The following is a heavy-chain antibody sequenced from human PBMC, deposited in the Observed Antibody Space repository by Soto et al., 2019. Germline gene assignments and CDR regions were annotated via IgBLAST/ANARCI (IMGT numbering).Heavy chain of an antibody. CDR3: AIETVGATSVHVFDI. Sequence: EVQLVESGGGLVQPGGSLRLTCAASGFTFSIYSMNWVRQAPGKGLEWVSYIMPGSSHIFYADSVKGRFTISRDNAKNSLYLQMSSLRAVDTAVYYCAIETVGATSVHVFDIWGQGTMVTVPS. CDR1: GFTFSIYS. J-gene: IGHJ3*02. V-gene: IGHV3-48*01. D-gene: IGHD1-26*01. CDR2: IMPGSSHI.